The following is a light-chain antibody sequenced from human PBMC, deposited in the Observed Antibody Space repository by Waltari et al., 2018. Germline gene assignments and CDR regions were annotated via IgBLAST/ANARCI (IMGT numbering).Light chain of an antibody. CDR1: RSVFYSPNNKNY. J-gene: IGKJ4*01. Sequence: DIVMTQSPDSLAVSLGERATINCKSSRSVFYSPNNKNYYSWYQQKPGQPPKLLIYWASTRESGVPDRFSGSWSGTDFTLPIDSLQAEDVSLYYCQQYYGSPFTFGGGTKVEIK. CDR2: WAS. CDR3: QQYYGSPFT. V-gene: IGKV4-1*01.